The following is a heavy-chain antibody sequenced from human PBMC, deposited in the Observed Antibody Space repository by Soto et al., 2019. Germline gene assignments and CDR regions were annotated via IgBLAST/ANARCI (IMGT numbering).Heavy chain of an antibody. V-gene: IGHV3-49*04. D-gene: IGHD2-21*02. CDR3: TRDSGCGGDCYENYFDY. Sequence: PGGSLRLSCRASGFTFCDFSMTGVRQTPGEGLEWLGFIRRKAYGGTTEYAASVKGRFTISRDDSKSIAYLQMNSLKTEDTAVYYCTRDSGCGGDCYENYFDYWGQGT. CDR1: GFTFCDFS. CDR2: IRRKAYGGTT. J-gene: IGHJ4*02.